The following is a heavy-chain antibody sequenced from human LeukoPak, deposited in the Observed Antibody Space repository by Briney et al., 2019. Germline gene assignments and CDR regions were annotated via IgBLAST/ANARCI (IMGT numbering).Heavy chain of an antibody. CDR1: GYTFTSYD. Sequence: AAVKVSRKASGYTFTSYDINWVRQATGQGLEWMGWMNPNSGNTGYAQQFQGRVTITRNTSISTAYMELSSLRSEDTAVYYCARVDTAMASDYWGQGTLVTVSS. V-gene: IGHV1-8*03. D-gene: IGHD5-18*01. CDR3: ARVDTAMASDY. CDR2: MNPNSGNT. J-gene: IGHJ4*02.